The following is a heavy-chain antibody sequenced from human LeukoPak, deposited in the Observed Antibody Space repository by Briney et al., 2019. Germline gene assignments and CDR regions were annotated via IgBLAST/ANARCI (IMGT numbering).Heavy chain of an antibody. J-gene: IGHJ4*02. CDR2: ISWNSGSI. D-gene: IGHD3-10*01. V-gene: IGHV3-9*03. Sequence: GGPLTLSCAASGFTLDDYAMHWLRHAPGKGLEWVSGISWNSGSIGYADSVKGRFTISRDNAKNSLYLQMNSLRAEDMALYYCAKKALGGSGSFYDYWGQGTLVTVSS. CDR3: AKKALGGSGSFYDY. CDR1: GFTLDDYA.